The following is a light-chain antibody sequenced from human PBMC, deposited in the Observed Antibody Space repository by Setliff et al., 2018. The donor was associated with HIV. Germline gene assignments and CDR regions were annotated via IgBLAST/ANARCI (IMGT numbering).Light chain of an antibody. Sequence: QSALTQPASVSGSPGQSITISCTGTSSDVGSYNLVSWYQHHPGKAPKLMIYEVSKRPSGVSNRFSGSKSGNTASLTISGLQAEDETDYYCCSYAGSGTLLFGGGTKVTV. J-gene: IGLJ2*01. CDR1: SSDVGSYNL. V-gene: IGLV2-23*02. CDR2: EVS. CDR3: CSYAGSGTLL.